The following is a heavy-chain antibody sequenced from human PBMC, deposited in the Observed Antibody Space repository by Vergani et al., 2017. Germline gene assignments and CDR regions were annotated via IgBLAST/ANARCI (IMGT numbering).Heavy chain of an antibody. D-gene: IGHD3-22*01. Sequence: QVQLQQWGAGLLKPSETLSLTCAVYGGSFSGYYWSWIRQPPGKGLEWIGEINHSGSTHYNPSLKSRVTISVDTSKNQFSLKLSSVTAADTAVYYCARGPFYYDSSGYYYEDYYYYGMDVWGQGTTVTVSS. CDR3: ARGPFYYDSSGYYYEDYYYYGMDV. V-gene: IGHV4-34*01. CDR1: GGSFSGYY. CDR2: INHSGST. J-gene: IGHJ6*02.